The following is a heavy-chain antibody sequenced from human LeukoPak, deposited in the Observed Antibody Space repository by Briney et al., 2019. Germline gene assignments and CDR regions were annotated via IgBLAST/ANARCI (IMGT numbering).Heavy chain of an antibody. CDR2: ISAYNGNT. J-gene: IGHJ4*02. V-gene: IGHV1-18*01. Sequence: GASVKVSCKASGYTFTSYGISWVRQAPGQGLEWMGWISAYNGNTNYAQKLQGRVTMTTDTSTSTAYMELRSLRSDDTAVYYCARERGYYDSSGYYLDSWGQGTLVTVSS. CDR1: GYTFTSYG. D-gene: IGHD3-22*01. CDR3: ARERGYYDSSGYYLDS.